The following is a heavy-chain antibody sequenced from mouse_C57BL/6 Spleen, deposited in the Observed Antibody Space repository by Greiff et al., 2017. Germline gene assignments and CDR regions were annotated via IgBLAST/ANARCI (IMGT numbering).Heavy chain of an antibody. V-gene: IGHV1-64*01. CDR2: IHPNSGST. Sequence: VKLQQPGAELVKPGASVKLSCKASGYTFTSYWMHWVKQRPGQGLEWIGMIHPNSGSTNYNEKFKSKATLTVDKSSSTAYMQLSSLTSEDSAVXYCARSGGGSSPYYYAMDYWGQGTSVTVSS. CDR1: GYTFTSYW. CDR3: ARSGGGSSPYYYAMDY. D-gene: IGHD1-1*01. J-gene: IGHJ4*01.